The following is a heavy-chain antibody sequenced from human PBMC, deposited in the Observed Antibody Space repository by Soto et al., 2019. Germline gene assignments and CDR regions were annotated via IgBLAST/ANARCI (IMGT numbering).Heavy chain of an antibody. CDR3: AREHIYGPRSIAP. V-gene: IGHV4-31*03. CDR2: IYYSGTT. D-gene: IGHD5-18*01. CDR1: GGSSISTGYF. Sequence: SETLSLTCTVAGGSSISTGYFWSWIRQHPGKGLEWIGYIYYSGTTYYNPSLESRVSISADTFRNQFSLRLSSVTAADTAVYYCAREHIYGPRSIAPWGQGTLVTVSS. J-gene: IGHJ5*02.